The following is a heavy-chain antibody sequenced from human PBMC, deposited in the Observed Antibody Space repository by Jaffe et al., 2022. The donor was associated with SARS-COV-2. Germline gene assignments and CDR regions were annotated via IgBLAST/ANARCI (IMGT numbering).Heavy chain of an antibody. CDR2: IYYSGST. Sequence: QVQLQESGPRLVKPSETLSLTCTVSGASISNHFWSWIRQPPGKGLECIGYIYYSGSTNYNPSLKSRVTISLDTSKNQFSLKLSSVTAADTAVYYCARVAGDSSSYAYYYYMDVWGKGTTVTVSS. D-gene: IGHD3-22*01. J-gene: IGHJ6*03. V-gene: IGHV4-59*11. CDR3: ARVAGDSSSYAYYYYMDV. CDR1: GASISNHF.